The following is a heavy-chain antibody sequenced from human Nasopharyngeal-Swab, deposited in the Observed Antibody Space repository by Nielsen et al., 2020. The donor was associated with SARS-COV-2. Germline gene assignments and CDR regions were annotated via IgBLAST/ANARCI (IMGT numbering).Heavy chain of an antibody. D-gene: IGHD3-22*01. Sequence: SETLSLTCAVYGESFSTYNWNWIRQPPGRGLEWIGEINHSGSAKYNPSLKSRVTMSVDTSKNQFSLKVNSVTAADTAVYFCARGVVRSTMIVIVDYYGMDVWGQGTTVTVSS. J-gene: IGHJ6*02. V-gene: IGHV4-34*01. CDR2: INHSGSA. CDR1: GESFSTYN. CDR3: ARGVVRSTMIVIVDYYGMDV.